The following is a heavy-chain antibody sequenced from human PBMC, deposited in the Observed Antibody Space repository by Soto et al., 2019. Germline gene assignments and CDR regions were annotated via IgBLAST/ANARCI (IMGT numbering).Heavy chain of an antibody. CDR2: ITGYGATT. D-gene: IGHD6-19*01. J-gene: IGHJ5*02. CDR3: ARDPLLYDSDWYPNWFGP. V-gene: IGHV3-23*01. Sequence: EAQLLESGGGLVQPGGSLRLSCSASGFIFNNYAMSWVRQAPGKGLEWVSGITGYGATTYYAESVKGRYTISRDNSKNTLYRQMSTLTAEDTAVYSCARDPLLYDSDWYPNWFGPWGQGTLVTVSS. CDR1: GFIFNNYA.